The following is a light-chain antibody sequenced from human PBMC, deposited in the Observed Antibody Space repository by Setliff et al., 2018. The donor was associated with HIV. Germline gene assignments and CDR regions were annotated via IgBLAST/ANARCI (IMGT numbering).Light chain of an antibody. V-gene: IGLV1-51*02. J-gene: IGLJ3*02. CDR2: ENN. CDR3: GTWDSSLSAPV. CDR1: SSNIGNNY. Sequence: QSVLTQPPSVSAAPGQKVTISCSGSSSNIGNNYVSWYQQFPGTAPKLFVYENNKRPSGIPDRVSGSKSGTSATLGITGLQTGDAADYYCGTWDSSLSAPVFGGGTKVTVL.